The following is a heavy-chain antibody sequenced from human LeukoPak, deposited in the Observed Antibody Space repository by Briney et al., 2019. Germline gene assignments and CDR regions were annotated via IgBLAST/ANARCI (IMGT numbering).Heavy chain of an antibody. D-gene: IGHD3/OR15-3a*01. V-gene: IGHV4-61*02. CDR2: INTSGST. CDR3: ARGRRFLDWLIDM. J-gene: IGHJ3*02. Sequence: SETLSLTCSVSGGSISTGNYYWSWIRQPAGKGLEWLGRINTSGSTNYNPSLKSRVTISVDTSKSQFSLKLNSVTAADTAVYYCARGRRFLDWLIDMWGQGTIVTVSS. CDR1: GGSISTGNYY.